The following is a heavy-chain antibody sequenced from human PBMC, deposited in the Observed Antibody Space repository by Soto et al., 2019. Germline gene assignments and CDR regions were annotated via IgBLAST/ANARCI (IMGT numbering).Heavy chain of an antibody. V-gene: IGHV1-69*04. J-gene: IGHJ6*02. CDR1: GGTFSCYT. D-gene: IGHD3-10*01. CDR3: ARESVGYYGSGSYPYYYYGMDV. Sequence: VKVSCKASGGTFSCYTVSWVRQKTGQGLEWMGRIIPILGIANYAQKFQGRVTITADKSTSTAYMELSSLRSEDTAVYYCARESVGYYGSGSYPYYYYGMDVWGQGTTVTVSS. CDR2: IIPILGIA.